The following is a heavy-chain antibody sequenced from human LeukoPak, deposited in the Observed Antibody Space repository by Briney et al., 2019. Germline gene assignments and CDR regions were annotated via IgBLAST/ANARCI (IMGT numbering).Heavy chain of an antibody. J-gene: IGHJ4*02. Sequence: GGSLRLSCVGSGFAFGSYWMSWARQAPGKGLEWVAKMNRDGSQRDYVDSVKGRFTISRDNAKNSLYLQMNSLRAEDTAVYYCARDRYGDYAYDYWGQGTLVTVSS. V-gene: IGHV3-7*01. D-gene: IGHD4-17*01. CDR2: MNRDGSQR. CDR3: ARDRYGDYAYDY. CDR1: GFAFGSYW.